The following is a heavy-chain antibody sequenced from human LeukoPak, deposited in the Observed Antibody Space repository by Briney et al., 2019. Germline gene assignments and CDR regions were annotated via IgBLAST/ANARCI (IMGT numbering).Heavy chain of an antibody. D-gene: IGHD3-22*01. CDR1: GGSISSGGYS. J-gene: IGHJ4*02. CDR3: ARERGYDSSGYYLDY. CDR2: IYYSGST. Sequence: PSETLSLTCAVSGGSISSGGYSWSWIRQPPGKGLEWIGYIYYSGSTNYNPSLKSRVTISVDTSKNQFSLKLSSVTAADTAVYYCARERGYDSSGYYLDYWGQGTLVTVSS. V-gene: IGHV4-61*08.